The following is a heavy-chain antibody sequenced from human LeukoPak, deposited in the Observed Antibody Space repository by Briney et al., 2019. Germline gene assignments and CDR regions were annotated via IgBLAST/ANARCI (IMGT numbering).Heavy chain of an antibody. CDR3: VSPRGFSYGYFDY. Sequence: NPSETLSLTCTVSGGSISSSSAYGGWTRRPPGKGLEWIGSIYYSKHTSHTPSLKSPVTISADTSKNQFSLTLGSVSATDTAVYYCVSPRGFSYGYFDYWGQGTLVTVSS. J-gene: IGHJ4*02. V-gene: IGHV4-39*01. CDR2: IYYSKHT. D-gene: IGHD5-18*01. CDR1: GGSISSSSAY.